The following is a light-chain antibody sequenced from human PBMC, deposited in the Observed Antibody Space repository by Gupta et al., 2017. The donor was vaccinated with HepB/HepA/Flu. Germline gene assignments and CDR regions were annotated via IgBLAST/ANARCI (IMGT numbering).Light chain of an antibody. V-gene: IGKV3-11*01. Sequence: EIVLTQSPATLSLSPGERATLSCRASQSVSSYLAWYQQKPGQAPRLLIYDASNRATGIPARFSGSGSGTDFTRTISSLEPEDFEGYDGQQRQMFGQGTKVEIK. CDR3: QQRQM. CDR1: QSVSSY. J-gene: IGKJ1*01. CDR2: DAS.